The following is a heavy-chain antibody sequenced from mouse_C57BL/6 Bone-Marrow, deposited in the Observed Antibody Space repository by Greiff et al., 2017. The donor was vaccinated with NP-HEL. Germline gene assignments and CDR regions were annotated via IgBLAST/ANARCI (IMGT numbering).Heavy chain of an antibody. CDR3: ARHWTDY. Sequence: EVKLVESGGDLVKPGGSLKLSCAASGFTFSSYGMSWVRQTPDKRLEWVATISSGGSYTYYPDCVKGRFTISRDNAKNTLYLQMSSLKSEDTAMYYCARHWTDYWGQGTSVTVSS. J-gene: IGHJ4*01. CDR1: GFTFSSYG. V-gene: IGHV5-6*01. CDR2: ISSGGSYT.